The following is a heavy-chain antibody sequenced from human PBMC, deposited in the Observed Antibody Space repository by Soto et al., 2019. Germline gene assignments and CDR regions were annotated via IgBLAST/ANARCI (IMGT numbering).Heavy chain of an antibody. J-gene: IGHJ4*02. CDR1: GGSISSGGYY. CDR2: IYYSGST. Sequence: SSETLSLTCTVSGGSISSGGYYWSWIRQHPGKGLEWIGYIYYSGSTYYNPSLKSRVTISVDTSKNQFSLKLSSVTAADTAVYYCARSGTTGYCSGGSCYYFDYWGQGTLVTVSS. V-gene: IGHV4-31*03. CDR3: ARSGTTGYCSGGSCYYFDY. D-gene: IGHD2-15*01.